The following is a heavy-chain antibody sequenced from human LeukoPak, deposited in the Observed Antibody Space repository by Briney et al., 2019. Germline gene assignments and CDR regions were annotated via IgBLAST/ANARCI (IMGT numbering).Heavy chain of an antibody. CDR1: GGTFSSYA. CDR2: IIPIFGTA. Sequence: SVKVSCKASGGTFSSYAISWVRQAPGQGLEWMGGIIPIFGTANYAQKFQGRVTITADESTSTAYMELRSLRSDDTAVYYCARDPGGTYYYGSGSYYRMSWFDPWGQGTLVTVSS. J-gene: IGHJ5*02. V-gene: IGHV1-69*13. D-gene: IGHD3-10*01. CDR3: ARDPGGTYYYGSGSYYRMSWFDP.